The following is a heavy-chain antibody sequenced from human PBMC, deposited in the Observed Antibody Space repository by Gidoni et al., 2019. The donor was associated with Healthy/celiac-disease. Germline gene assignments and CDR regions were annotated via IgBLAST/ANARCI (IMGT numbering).Heavy chain of an antibody. CDR1: GFTFSSYS. CDR2: ISSSSSYI. Sequence: EVQLVESGGGLVKPGGSLRLSCAASGFTFSSYSMNWVRQAPGKGLEWVSSISSSSSYIYYADSVKGRFTISRDNAKNSLYLQMNSLRAEDTAVYYCARGTIFGVVISWFDPWGQGTLVTVSS. CDR3: ARGTIFGVVISWFDP. V-gene: IGHV3-21*01. J-gene: IGHJ5*02. D-gene: IGHD3-3*01.